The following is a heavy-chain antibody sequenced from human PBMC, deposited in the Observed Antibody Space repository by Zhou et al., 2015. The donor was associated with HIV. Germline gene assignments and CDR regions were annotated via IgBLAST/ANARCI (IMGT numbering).Heavy chain of an antibody. CDR2: FGTA. CDR1: GGTFSSYA. CDR3: AFFNGPLNYYDSSGYYGY. Sequence: QVQLVQSGAEVKKPGSSVKVSCKASGGTFSSYAIFGTANYAQKFQGRVTITADESTSTAYMELSSLRSEDTAVYYCAFFNGPLNYYDSSGYYGYWGQGTLVTVSS. V-gene: IGHV1-69*01. J-gene: IGHJ4*02. D-gene: IGHD3-22*01.